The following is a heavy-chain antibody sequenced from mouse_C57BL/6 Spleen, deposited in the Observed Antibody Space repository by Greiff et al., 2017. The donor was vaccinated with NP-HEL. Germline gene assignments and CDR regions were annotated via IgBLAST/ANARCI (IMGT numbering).Heavy chain of an antibody. CDR2: FYPGSGSI. CDR3: ARHEVAERATRGAMDY. D-gene: IGHD3-1*01. Sequence: QVQLQQSGAELVKPGASVKLSCKASGYTFTEYTIHWVKQRSGQGLEWIGWFYPGSGSIKYNEKFKDKATLTADKSSSTVYMELSRLTSEDAAVYFWARHEVAERATRGAMDYWGQGTSVTVSS. V-gene: IGHV1-62-2*01. CDR1: GYTFTEYT. J-gene: IGHJ4*01.